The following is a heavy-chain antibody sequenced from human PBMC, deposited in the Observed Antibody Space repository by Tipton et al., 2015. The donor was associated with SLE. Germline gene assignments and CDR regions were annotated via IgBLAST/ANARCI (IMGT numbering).Heavy chain of an antibody. CDR2: IYTSGST. D-gene: IGHD4-11*01. CDR3: ARDADYSKVLDY. Sequence: LRLSCTVSGGSISSGSYYWSWIRQPAGKGLEWIGRIYTSGSTNYNPSRKSRVTISVDTSKNQFSLKLSSVTAADTAVYYCARDADYSKVLDYWGQGTLVTVSS. V-gene: IGHV4-61*02. J-gene: IGHJ4*02. CDR1: GGSISSGSYY.